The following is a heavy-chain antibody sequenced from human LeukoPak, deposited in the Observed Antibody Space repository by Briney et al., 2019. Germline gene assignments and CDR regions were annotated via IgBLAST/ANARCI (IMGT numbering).Heavy chain of an antibody. J-gene: IGHJ5*02. CDR2: TYYRSRWYN. CDR1: GDSVSSYSAA. Sequence: SQTLSLTCVISGDSVSSYSAAWNWIRQSPSRGLEWLGRTYYRSRWYNDYAESVKSRIIINSDTSKNQLSLQLNSVTPEDTAVYYCARDPGITGTPGWYDPWGQGTLVTVSS. V-gene: IGHV6-1*01. CDR3: ARDPGITGTPGWYDP. D-gene: IGHD1-7*01.